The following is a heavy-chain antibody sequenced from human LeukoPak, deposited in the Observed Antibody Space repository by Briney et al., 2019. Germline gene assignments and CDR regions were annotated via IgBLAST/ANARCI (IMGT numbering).Heavy chain of an antibody. J-gene: IGHJ4*02. CDR1: GFTFSNYA. CDR2: ISGSGGST. CDR3: AKGSSGWYSKNLESYFDY. V-gene: IGHV3-23*01. D-gene: IGHD6-19*01. Sequence: RGSLRLSCAASGFTFSNYAMSWVRQAPGKGLEWVSAISGSGGSTHYADSVKGRFTISRDNSKNTLYLQMNSLRAEDTAVYFCAKGSSGWYSKNLESYFDYWGQGTLVTVSS.